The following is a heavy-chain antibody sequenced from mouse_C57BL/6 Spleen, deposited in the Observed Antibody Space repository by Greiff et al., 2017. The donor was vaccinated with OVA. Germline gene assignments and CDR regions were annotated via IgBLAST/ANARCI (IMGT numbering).Heavy chain of an antibody. J-gene: IGHJ3*01. Sequence: LEESGAELVRPGSSVKLSCKDSYFAFMASAMHWVKQRPGHGLEWIGSFTMYSDATEYSENFKGKATLTANTSSSTAYMELSSLTSEDSAVYYCARGRVPDYGPFAYWGQGTLVTVSA. D-gene: IGHD2-4*01. V-gene: IGHV1-49*01. CDR1: YFAFMASA. CDR3: ARGRVPDYGPFAY. CDR2: FTMYSDAT.